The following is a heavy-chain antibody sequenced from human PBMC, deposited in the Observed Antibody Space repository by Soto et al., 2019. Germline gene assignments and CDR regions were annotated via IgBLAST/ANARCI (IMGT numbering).Heavy chain of an antibody. CDR3: AKDVGYCSSTSCLNWFDP. V-gene: IGHV3-30*18. CDR1: GFTFSSYG. D-gene: IGHD2-2*01. Sequence: GGSLRLSCAASGFTFSSYGMHWVRQAPGKGLEWVAVISYDGSNKYYADSVKGRFTISRDNSKNTLYLQMNSLRAEDTAVYYCAKDVGYCSSTSCLNWFDPWGQGTLVTVSS. J-gene: IGHJ5*02. CDR2: ISYDGSNK.